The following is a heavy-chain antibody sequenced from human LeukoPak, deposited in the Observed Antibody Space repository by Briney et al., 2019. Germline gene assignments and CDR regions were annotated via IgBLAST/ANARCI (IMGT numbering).Heavy chain of an antibody. D-gene: IGHD4-17*01. CDR2: IKPDGSET. CDR3: ARPPTHTVTTGY. Sequence: GGSLRLSCEASGFSFSNYWMSWVRQAPGKGLEWVANIKPDGSETYYVDSVKGRFSISRDNAKNSVRLQMNGLRAEDTAVYYCARPPTHTVTTGYWGQGTLVTVSS. J-gene: IGHJ4*02. V-gene: IGHV3-7*01. CDR1: GFSFSNYW.